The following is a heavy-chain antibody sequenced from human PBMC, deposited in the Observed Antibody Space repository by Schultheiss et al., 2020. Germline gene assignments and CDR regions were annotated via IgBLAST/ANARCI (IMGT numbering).Heavy chain of an antibody. CDR3: ARLRITMVRGVLHHYYGMDV. CDR1: GGSISSSSYY. Sequence: SQTLSLTCTVSGGSISSSSYYWGWIRQPPGKGLEWIGSIYYSGSTNYNPSLKSRVTISVDTSKNQFSLKLSSVTAADTAVYYCARLRITMVRGVLHHYYGMDVCGQGTTVTVSS. V-gene: IGHV4-39*07. D-gene: IGHD3-10*01. CDR2: IYYSGST. J-gene: IGHJ6*02.